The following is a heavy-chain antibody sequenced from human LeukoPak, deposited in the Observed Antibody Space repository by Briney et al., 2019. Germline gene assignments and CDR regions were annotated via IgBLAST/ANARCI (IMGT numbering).Heavy chain of an antibody. CDR2: ISYDGTNE. Sequence: GGSLRLSCEASGFTFSRYAIHWVRQAPGKWLEWVAVISYDGTNEYFADSVKGRFTISRSNSKNTVYLQMNSLRTEDTALYYCARDASSDYDLGRYYFDHWGQGTLVTVSS. J-gene: IGHJ4*02. CDR3: ARDASSDYDLGRYYFDH. V-gene: IGHV3-30*04. D-gene: IGHD5-12*01. CDR1: GFTFSRYA.